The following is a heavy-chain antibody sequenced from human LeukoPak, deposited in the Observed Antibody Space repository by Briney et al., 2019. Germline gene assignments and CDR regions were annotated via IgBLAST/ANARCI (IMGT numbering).Heavy chain of an antibody. CDR1: GYTFTSYG. CDR2: ISDYNGNT. Sequence: GASVKVSCKASGYTFTSYGISWVRQAPGQGLEWMGWISDYNGNTNYAQKLQGRVTMTTDTSTSTAYMELRSLRSDDTAVYYCARDSGGDGDTIFGRYGMDVWGQGTTVTVSS. CDR3: ARDSGGDGDTIFGRYGMDV. V-gene: IGHV1-18*01. J-gene: IGHJ6*02. D-gene: IGHD3-3*01.